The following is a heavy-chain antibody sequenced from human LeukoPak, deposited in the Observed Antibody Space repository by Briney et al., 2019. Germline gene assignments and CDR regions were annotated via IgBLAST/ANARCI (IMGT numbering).Heavy chain of an antibody. CDR2: ISYDGSNK. D-gene: IGHD4-17*01. Sequence: GGSLRLSCAASGFTFSSYGMHWVRQAPGKGLEWVAVISYDGSNKYYADSVKGRLTISRDNSKNTLYLQMNSLRAEDTAVYYCAKDYGDSTGMAYWGQGTLVTVSS. CDR1: GFTFSSYG. J-gene: IGHJ4*02. V-gene: IGHV3-30*18. CDR3: AKDYGDSTGMAY.